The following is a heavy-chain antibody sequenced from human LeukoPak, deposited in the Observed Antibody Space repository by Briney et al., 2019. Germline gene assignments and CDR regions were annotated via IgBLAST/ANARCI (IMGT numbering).Heavy chain of an antibody. Sequence: SQTLSLTCTVSGTSISSGAYSWSWVRQHPGKGLEWIAYLYYSGNTYYNPSLKRRVTISVDTSKNQFSLKLSSVTAADTAVYYCARTITFFGALGYFDYWGQGTLVTVSS. V-gene: IGHV4-31*03. CDR3: ARTITFFGALGYFDY. CDR2: LYYSGNT. CDR1: GTSISSGAYS. D-gene: IGHD3-3*01. J-gene: IGHJ4*02.